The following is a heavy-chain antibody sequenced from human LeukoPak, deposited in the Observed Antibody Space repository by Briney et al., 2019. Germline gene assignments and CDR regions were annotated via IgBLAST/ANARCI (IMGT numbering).Heavy chain of an antibody. CDR1: GGTFSSYT. CDR2: IIPILGIA. CDR3: ARYLGVAATPRMYYFDY. V-gene: IGHV1-69*02. D-gene: IGHD2-15*01. J-gene: IGHJ4*02. Sequence: GASVKVSCKASGGTFSSYTISWVRQAPGQGLEWMERIIPILGIANYAQKFQGRVTITADKSTSTAYMELSGLRSEDTAVYYCARYLGVAATPRMYYFDYWGQGTLVTVSS.